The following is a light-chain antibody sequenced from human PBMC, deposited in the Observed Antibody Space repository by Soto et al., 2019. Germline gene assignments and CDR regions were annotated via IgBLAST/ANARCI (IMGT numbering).Light chain of an antibody. J-gene: IGKJ4*01. CDR3: QQYASSPLT. CDR1: QSVRSNY. V-gene: IGKV3-20*01. CDR2: GAS. Sequence: EIVLTQSPGTLSLSSGERATLSCRASQSVRSNYLAWYQQKPGQAPRLHIYGASSRATGIPDRFGGSGSGTDFPLTISRLEPEDFAVYYCQQYASSPLTFGGGTKVEIK.